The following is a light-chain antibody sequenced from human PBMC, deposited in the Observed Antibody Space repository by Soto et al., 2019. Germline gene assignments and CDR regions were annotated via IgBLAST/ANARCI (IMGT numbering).Light chain of an antibody. CDR3: QQSYSTPQLT. V-gene: IGKV1-39*01. Sequence: DLQMTQSPSSLSASVGGRVTITCRASQSISRNLNWYQQKPGKAPKLLIYATSNLESGVPSRFSGSGSGTDFTLTISSLQPEDFATYYCQQSYSTPQLTFGGGTKVEV. CDR1: QSISRN. CDR2: ATS. J-gene: IGKJ4*01.